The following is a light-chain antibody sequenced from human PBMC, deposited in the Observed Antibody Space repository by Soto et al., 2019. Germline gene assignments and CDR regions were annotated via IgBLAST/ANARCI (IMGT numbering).Light chain of an antibody. V-gene: IGKV3-15*01. Sequence: RAGQAIYSNVAWYQQRPGQAPRLIIYRASSRATGVPARFSGSGSGTEFTLTISSVHSEDFALYFCQQYQNLQTFGQGTKVDIK. CDR2: RAS. CDR3: QQYQNLQT. CDR1: QAIYSN. J-gene: IGKJ1*01.